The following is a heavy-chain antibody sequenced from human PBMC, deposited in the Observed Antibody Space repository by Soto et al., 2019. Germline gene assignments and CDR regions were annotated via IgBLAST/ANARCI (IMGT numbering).Heavy chain of an antibody. V-gene: IGHV1-2*02. CDR1: GYTFTGYY. CDR3: ARDFEAAAGYHYYGMDV. J-gene: IGHJ6*02. D-gene: IGHD6-13*01. Sequence: ASVKVSCKASGYTFTGYYMHWVRQTPGQGLEWMGWINPNSGGTNYAQKFQGRVTMTRDTSISTAYMELSRLRSDDTAVYYCARDFEAAAGYHYYGMDVWGQGTTVTVYS. CDR2: INPNSGGT.